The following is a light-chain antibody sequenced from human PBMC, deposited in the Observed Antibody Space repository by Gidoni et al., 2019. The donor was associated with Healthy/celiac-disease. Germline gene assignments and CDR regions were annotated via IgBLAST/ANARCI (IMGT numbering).Light chain of an antibody. CDR3: QQRSNWLT. V-gene: IGKV3-11*01. Sequence: EIVLTQSPATLSLSPWERATLSCRASQSVSSYLAWYQQKPGQAPRLLIYDASNRATGIPARFSGSGSGTDFTLTISSLEPEDFAVYYCQQRSNWLTFXGXTKVEIK. J-gene: IGKJ4*01. CDR2: DAS. CDR1: QSVSSY.